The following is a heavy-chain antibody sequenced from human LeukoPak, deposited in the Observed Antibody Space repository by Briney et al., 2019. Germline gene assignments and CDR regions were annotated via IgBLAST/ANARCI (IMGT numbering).Heavy chain of an antibody. V-gene: IGHV1-24*01. Sequence: ASVKVSCKVSGYTLTELSMHWVRQAPGKGLEWMGGFDPEDGETIYAQKFQGRVTMTEDTSTDTAYMELSSLRSEDTAVYYCASRGVGDNTTGTTGVAYYYYYMDVWGKGTTVTVSS. CDR1: GYTLTELS. J-gene: IGHJ6*03. CDR3: ASRGVGDNTTGTTGVAYYYYYMDV. CDR2: FDPEDGET. D-gene: IGHD1-1*01.